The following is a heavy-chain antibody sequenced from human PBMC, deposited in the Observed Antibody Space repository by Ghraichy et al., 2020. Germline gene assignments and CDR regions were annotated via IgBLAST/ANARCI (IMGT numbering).Heavy chain of an antibody. CDR2: ITSGGTT. CDR3: VRDARDHTTHGAFDV. Sequence: ETLSLTCAASGSNVHGTDMASVRQAPGKGLEFVSLITSGGTTVYADSVKGRFSISRDTPNNTLDLQMNNLRVEDTALYYCVRDARDHTTHGAFDVWGQGTMVTVSS. V-gene: IGHV3-66*01. CDR1: GSNVHGTD. D-gene: IGHD1-14*01. J-gene: IGHJ3*01.